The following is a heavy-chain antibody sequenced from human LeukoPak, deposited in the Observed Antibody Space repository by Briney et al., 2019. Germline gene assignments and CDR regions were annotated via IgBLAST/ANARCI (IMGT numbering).Heavy chain of an antibody. CDR3: ARGNRQLAYYGSGSRLPYDS. CDR2: YNHFGST. CDR1: GGSFSGFY. J-gene: IGHJ4*02. V-gene: IGHV4-34*01. D-gene: IGHD3-10*01. Sequence: SETLSLTCAVSGGSFSGFYWTWIRQSPGKGLEWIGEYNHFGSTTYNPSLNNRVTISVDTSRNQFSLTLTSVTAADTAIYYCARGNRQLAYYGSGSRLPYDSWGQGSLVTVSS.